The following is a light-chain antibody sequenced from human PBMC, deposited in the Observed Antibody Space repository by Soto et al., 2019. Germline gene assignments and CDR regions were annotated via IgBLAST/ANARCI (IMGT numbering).Light chain of an antibody. Sequence: QSVLTQPPSASGSRGQSVSISCTVTSSDVGRYNYVSWYQRHPGKAPKLMIYEVTKRPSGVPDRFSGSKSGNTASLTVSGLRVEVEAVYFGSSVAGSTNFVFGTGTRVTV. J-gene: IGLJ1*01. CDR2: EVT. CDR1: SSDVGRYNY. CDR3: SSVAGSTNFV. V-gene: IGLV2-8*01.